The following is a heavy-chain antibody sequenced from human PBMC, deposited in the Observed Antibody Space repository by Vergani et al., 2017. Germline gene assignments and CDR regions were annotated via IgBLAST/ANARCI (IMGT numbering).Heavy chain of an antibody. CDR1: GYSISSGYY. D-gene: IGHD6-19*01. Sequence: QVQLQESGPGLVKPSETLSLTCTVSGYSISSGYYWGWIRQPPGKGLEWIGSIYHSGSTYYNPSLKSRVTISVATSKNQFALKLSSVTAADTAVYYCARARGSGWYRYYYYMDVWGKGTTVTVSS. CDR3: ARARGSGWYRYYYYMDV. V-gene: IGHV4-38-2*02. CDR2: IYHSGST. J-gene: IGHJ6*03.